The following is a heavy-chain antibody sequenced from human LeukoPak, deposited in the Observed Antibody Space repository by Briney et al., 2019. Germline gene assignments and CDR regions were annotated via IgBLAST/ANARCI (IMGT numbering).Heavy chain of an antibody. CDR1: GGSISSSNW. V-gene: IGHV4-4*02. CDR3: AREPASPHYYGSGSYSNWFDP. D-gene: IGHD3-10*01. J-gene: IGHJ5*02. Sequence: SETLSLTCAVSGGSISSSNWWSWFRQPPGKGLGWFGEIYHSGSTNYTPSLKSRVTISVDKSKNHFSLKLSSVTAADTAVYYCAREPASPHYYGSGSYSNWFDPWGQGTLVTVSS. CDR2: IYHSGST.